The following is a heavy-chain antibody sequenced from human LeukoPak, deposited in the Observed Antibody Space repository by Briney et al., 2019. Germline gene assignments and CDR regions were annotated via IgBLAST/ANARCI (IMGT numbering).Heavy chain of an antibody. J-gene: IGHJ4*02. Sequence: SVKVSCKASGGTFSSYAISWVRQAPGQGLEWMGGIIPIFGTANYAQKFQGRVTITADEPTSTAYMELSSLRSEDTAVYYCARSPDYGDYEYFDYWGQGTLVTVSS. CDR3: ARSPDYGDYEYFDY. D-gene: IGHD4-17*01. CDR2: IIPIFGTA. CDR1: GGTFSSYA. V-gene: IGHV1-69*13.